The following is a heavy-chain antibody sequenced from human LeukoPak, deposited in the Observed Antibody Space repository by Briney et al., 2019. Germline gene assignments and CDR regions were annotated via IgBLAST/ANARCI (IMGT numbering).Heavy chain of an antibody. J-gene: IGHJ4*02. CDR3: ARDLGYFALDF. D-gene: IGHD2-21*01. V-gene: IGHV3-7*01. CDR1: GFTFSNYW. CDR2: INKDGTAL. Sequence: PGESLRLSCVVSGFTFSNYWMNWVRQAPGKGLEWVAIINKDGTALNYVDSVKGRFTISRDNAKNSLYLQMSSLRAEDTAVYYCARDLGYFALDFWGQGALVTVSS.